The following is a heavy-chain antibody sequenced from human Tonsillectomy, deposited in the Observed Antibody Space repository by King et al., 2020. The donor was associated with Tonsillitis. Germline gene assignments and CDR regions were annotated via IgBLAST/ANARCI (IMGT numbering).Heavy chain of an antibody. CDR3: ARTGTSGWSHFDF. D-gene: IGHD6-19*01. J-gene: IGHJ4*02. V-gene: IGHV4-59*01. CDR2: IHYSGDT. CDR1: GGSINYYY. Sequence: VQLQESGPGLVKPSETLSLTCNVSGGSINYYYWSWIRQTPGKGLEWIGYIHYSGDTNYSPSLRSRVTISVVTSKNQFSLKLSSVTAVDTAVYYCARTGTSGWSHFDFWGQGTLVTVSS.